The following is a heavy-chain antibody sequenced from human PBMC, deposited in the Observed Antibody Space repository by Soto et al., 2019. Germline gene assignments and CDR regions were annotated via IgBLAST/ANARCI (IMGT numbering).Heavy chain of an antibody. CDR1: GFTFSSYE. Sequence: EVQLVESGGGLVQPGGSLRLSCAASGFTFSSYEMNWVRQAPGKGLEWVSYISSSGSTIYYADSVKGRFTISRDNAKNSLYLQMNNLRAEDTAVYYCARGGQIAVVPAARNWFDPWGQGTLVTVSS. CDR2: ISSSGSTI. V-gene: IGHV3-48*03. CDR3: ARGGQIAVVPAARNWFDP. D-gene: IGHD2-2*01. J-gene: IGHJ5*02.